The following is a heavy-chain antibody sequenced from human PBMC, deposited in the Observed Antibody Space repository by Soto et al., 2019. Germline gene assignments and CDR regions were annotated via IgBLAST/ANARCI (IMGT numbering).Heavy chain of an antibody. CDR3: ARDEAAFDY. Sequence: SDTLSLTYAVSGDSISSGYYWAWIRQPPGKGQEWIGSIYHSGTTYYNPSLKSRVTISVDTSRNQFSLKLSSVTAADSAVYYCARDEAAFDYWGKGTLVTVSS. J-gene: IGHJ4*02. V-gene: IGHV4-38-2*02. CDR1: GDSISSGYY. CDR2: IYHSGTT.